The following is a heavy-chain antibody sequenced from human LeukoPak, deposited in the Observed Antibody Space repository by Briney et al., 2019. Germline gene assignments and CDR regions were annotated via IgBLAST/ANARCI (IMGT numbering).Heavy chain of an antibody. Sequence: GESLQISCKGSGYSFTSYWIGWVRQLPGKGLEWMGIIYPGDSDTRYSPSFQGQVTISADKSISTAYLQWSSLKASDTAMYYCARLYDSSGYYLGYWGQGTLVTVSS. J-gene: IGHJ4*02. CDR2: IYPGDSDT. V-gene: IGHV5-51*01. D-gene: IGHD3-22*01. CDR1: GYSFTSYW. CDR3: ARLYDSSGYYLGY.